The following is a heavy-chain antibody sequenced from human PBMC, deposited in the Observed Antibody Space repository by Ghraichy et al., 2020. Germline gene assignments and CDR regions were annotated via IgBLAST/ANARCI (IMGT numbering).Heavy chain of an antibody. D-gene: IGHD7-27*01. CDR1: GGSFSGYY. V-gene: IGHV4-34*01. CDR2: INHSGST. Sequence: SETLSLTCAVYGGSFSGYYWSWIRQPPGKGLEWIGEINHSGSTNYNPSLKSRVTISVDTSKNQFSLKLSSVTAADTAVYYCARGPQLGMRLGAFDIWGQGTMVTVSS. CDR3: ARGPQLGMRLGAFDI. J-gene: IGHJ3*02.